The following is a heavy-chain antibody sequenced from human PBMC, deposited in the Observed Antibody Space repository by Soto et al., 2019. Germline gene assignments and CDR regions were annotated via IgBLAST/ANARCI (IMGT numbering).Heavy chain of an antibody. D-gene: IGHD1-26*01. Sequence: SETLSLTCSVSGGSISSFFWSWVRQPPWKGLEWIGYIFYNGNTNYNPSFESRVTMSVDTSKNQFSLNLSSVTAADTAVYYCARDRGGSYSHFDYWGQGARVTVS. J-gene: IGHJ4*02. CDR1: GGSISSFF. CDR2: IFYNGNT. CDR3: ARDRGGSYSHFDY. V-gene: IGHV4-59*01.